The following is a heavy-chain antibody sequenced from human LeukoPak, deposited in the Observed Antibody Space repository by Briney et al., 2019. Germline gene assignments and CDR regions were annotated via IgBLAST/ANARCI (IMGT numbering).Heavy chain of an antibody. CDR3: ARDYYDSSGYYYRFDP. CDR1: GGSFSGYY. CDR2: INHSGST. J-gene: IGHJ5*02. Sequence: PSETLSLTRAVYGGSFSGYYWSWIRQPPGKGLEWIGEINHSGSTNYNPSLKSRVTISVDTSKNQFSLKLSSVTAADTAAYYCARDYYDSSGYYYRFDPWGQGTLVTVSS. D-gene: IGHD3-22*01. V-gene: IGHV4-34*01.